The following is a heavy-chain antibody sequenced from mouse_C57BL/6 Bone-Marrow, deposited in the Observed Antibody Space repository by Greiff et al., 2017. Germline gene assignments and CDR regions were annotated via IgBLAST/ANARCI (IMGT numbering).Heavy chain of an antibody. CDR3: ARELDSSGYESY. V-gene: IGHV1-78*01. CDR2: IYPRDGST. J-gene: IGHJ2*01. CDR1: GYTFTDHT. Sequence: QVQLQQSDAELVKPGASVKISCKVSGYTFTDHTIHWMKQRPEQGLEWIGYIYPRDGSTTYNEKFKGKATLTADKSSSTADMQLNSLTSEDSAVYFCARELDSSGYESYWGQGTTLTVSS. D-gene: IGHD3-2*02.